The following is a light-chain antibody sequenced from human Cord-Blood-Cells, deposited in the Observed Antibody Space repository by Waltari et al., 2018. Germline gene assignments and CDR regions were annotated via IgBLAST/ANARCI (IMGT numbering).Light chain of an antibody. CDR2: EGR. CDR1: SSDVGCYNL. J-gene: IGLJ1*01. Sequence: QSALPHPASVSGSPVQSITISCTGTSSDVGCYNLLPWYQQHPGKAPKPMIYEGRNQPSGVSNRFSCSKSGNTASLTISGLQAEDEADYYCCSYAGSSTYVFGTGTKVTVL. CDR3: CSYAGSSTYV. V-gene: IGLV2-23*01.